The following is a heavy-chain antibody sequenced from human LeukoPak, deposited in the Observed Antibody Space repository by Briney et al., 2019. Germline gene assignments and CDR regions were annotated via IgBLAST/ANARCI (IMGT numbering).Heavy chain of an antibody. J-gene: IGHJ4*02. CDR2: IKQDGSEK. CDR1: GFTFSSYW. D-gene: IGHD6-19*01. V-gene: IGHV3-7*01. Sequence: PGGSLRLSCAASGFTFSSYWMSWVHQAPGKGLEWVANIKQDGSEKYYVDSVKGRFTISRDNAKNSLYLQMNSLRAEDTAVYYCARDVGAVAGNFDYWGQGTLVTVSS. CDR3: ARDVGAVAGNFDY.